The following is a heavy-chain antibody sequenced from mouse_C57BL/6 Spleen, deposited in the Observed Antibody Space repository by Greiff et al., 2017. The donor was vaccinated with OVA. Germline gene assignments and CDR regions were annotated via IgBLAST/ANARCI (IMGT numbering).Heavy chain of an antibody. CDR1: GYSITSGYY. D-gene: IGHD4-1*01. CDR2: ISYDGSN. V-gene: IGHV3-6*01. Sequence: ESGPGLVKPSQSLSLTCSVTGYSITSGYYWNWIRQFPGNKLEWMGYISYDGSNNYNPSLKNRISITRDTSKNQFFLKLNSVTTEDTATDYCARGLGSWYFDVWGTGTTVTVSS. CDR3: ARGLGSWYFDV. J-gene: IGHJ1*03.